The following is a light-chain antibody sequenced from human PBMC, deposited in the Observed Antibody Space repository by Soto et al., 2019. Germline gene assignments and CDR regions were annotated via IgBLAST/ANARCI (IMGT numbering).Light chain of an antibody. CDR3: QSADSSGTYWV. V-gene: IGLV3-25*03. CDR2: KDS. CDR1: ALPKQY. J-gene: IGLJ3*02. Sequence: SYELTQPPSVSVSPGQTAMITCSGDALPKQYAYWYQQKPGQAPVLVIYKDSERPSGIPERFSGSSSGTTVTLTISGVQAEDEADYYCQSADSSGTYWVFGGGTKVTVL.